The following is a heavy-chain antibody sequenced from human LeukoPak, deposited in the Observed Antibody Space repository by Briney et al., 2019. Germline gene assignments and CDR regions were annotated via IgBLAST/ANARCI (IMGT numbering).Heavy chain of an antibody. CDR2: IYSGGST. CDR3: ARGGNIAVAGYFDL. D-gene: IGHD6-19*01. V-gene: IGHV3-66*01. Sequence: PGGSLRLSCAASGFTVSSNYMSWVRQAPGKGLEWVSLIYSGGSTYYADSVKGRFTISRDNSKNTLYLQMNSLRAEDTAVYYCARGGNIAVAGYFDLWGRGTLVTVSS. CDR1: GFTVSSNY. J-gene: IGHJ2*01.